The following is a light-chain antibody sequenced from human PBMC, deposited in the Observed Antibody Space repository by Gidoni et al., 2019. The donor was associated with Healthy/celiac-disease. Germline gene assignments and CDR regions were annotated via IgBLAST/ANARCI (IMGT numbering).Light chain of an antibody. V-gene: IGLV1-44*01. CDR3: AAWDDSLNGVV. CDR1: SSNIGNNT. J-gene: IGLJ2*01. Sequence: QSVLPQPPSASATPGQRVTISCSGSSSNIGNNTVNWYQQLPGTAPKLLIYSNNQRPSGVPDRFSGSKSGTSASLAISGLQSEDEADYYCAAWDDSLNGVVFGGGTKLTVL. CDR2: SNN.